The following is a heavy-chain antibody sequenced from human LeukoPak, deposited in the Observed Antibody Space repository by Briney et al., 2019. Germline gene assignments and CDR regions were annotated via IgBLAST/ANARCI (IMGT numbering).Heavy chain of an antibody. CDR3: ARRDCSGGSCYTQKWFDP. V-gene: IGHV5-51*01. J-gene: IGHJ5*02. CDR1: GYSFTSYW. D-gene: IGHD2-15*01. Sequence: LGESLKISCKGSGYSFTSYWIGWVRQMPGKGLEWMGIIYPGDSDTRYSPSFQGQVTISADKSISTAYLQWSSLKASDTAMYYCARRDCSGGSCYTQKWFDPWGQGTLVTVSS. CDR2: IYPGDSDT.